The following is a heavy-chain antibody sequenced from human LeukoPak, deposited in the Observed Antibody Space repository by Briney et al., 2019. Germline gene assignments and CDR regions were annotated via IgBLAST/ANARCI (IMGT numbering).Heavy chain of an antibody. CDR2: IYHSGST. CDR3: ARGNGYGYSYGVDY. CDR1: GGSISSSNW. J-gene: IGHJ4*02. V-gene: IGHV4-4*02. D-gene: IGHD5-18*01. Sequence: PSGTLSLTCAVSGGSISSSNWWSWVRQSPGKGLEWIGEIYHSGSTNYNPSLESRVTISVDKSKNQFSLKLSSVTAADTAVYYCARGNGYGYSYGVDYWGQGTLVTVSS.